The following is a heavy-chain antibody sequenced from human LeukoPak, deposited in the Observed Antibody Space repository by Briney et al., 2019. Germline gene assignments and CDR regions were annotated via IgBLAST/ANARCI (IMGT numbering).Heavy chain of an antibody. V-gene: IGHV3-21*01. D-gene: IGHD2-15*01. CDR2: ISTSGSYI. J-gene: IGHJ4*02. CDR1: GFTFNNYG. Sequence: GGSLRLSCAASGFTFNNYGMKWVRQAPGKGLEWVSSISTSGSYIYYVDSVKGRFTISRDRAKNSLYLQMNSLRAEDTAVYYCARDGDLGVVVVATTDVAYYFDYWGQGTLVTVSS. CDR3: ARDGDLGVVVVATTDVAYYFDY.